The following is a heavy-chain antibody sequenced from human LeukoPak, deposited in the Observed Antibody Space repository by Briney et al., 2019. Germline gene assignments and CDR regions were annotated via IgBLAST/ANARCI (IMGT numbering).Heavy chain of an antibody. CDR3: YGGNAEQ. D-gene: IGHD4-23*01. CDR1: GFTFSSYW. J-gene: IGHJ1*01. V-gene: IGHV3-74*01. Sequence: GGSLRLSCAASGFTFSSYWMHWVRQAPGKGLVWVSGINTDGTSTNYADSVKGRFTISRDNAKNTLYLQMVSLRVEDMAVYYCYGGNAEQWGQGTLVTVSS. CDR2: INTDGTST.